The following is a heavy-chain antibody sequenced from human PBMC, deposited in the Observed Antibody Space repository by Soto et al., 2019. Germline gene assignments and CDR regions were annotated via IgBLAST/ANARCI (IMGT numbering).Heavy chain of an antibody. Sequence: QVQLQESGPGLVKPSQTLSLTCTVSGCSISSGGYYWSWIRQHPGKGLEWIGYIYHSVTTYYNPSLKSRVTISVDTSKNHFSLKLTSVTAADTAVYYCARVRGNQLLEWFDPWGQGNMVTVSS. J-gene: IGHJ5*02. CDR2: IYHSVTT. CDR1: GCSISSGGYY. D-gene: IGHD2-2*01. V-gene: IGHV4-31*03. CDR3: ARVRGNQLLEWFDP.